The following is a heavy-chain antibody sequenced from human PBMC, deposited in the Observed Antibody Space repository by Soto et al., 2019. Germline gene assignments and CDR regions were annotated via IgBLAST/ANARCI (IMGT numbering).Heavy chain of an antibody. J-gene: IGHJ1*01. CDR3: ATLTGDYYDSSGLYYFHY. Sequence: SETLSLTCPFSGSSISSGGYYWSWIRQHPGKDLEWIGYIYYSGSTYYNPSLKSRVTISVDTSKNQFSLKLSSVTAADTAVYYCATLTGDYYDSSGLYYFHYWGPGTLVTVSS. V-gene: IGHV4-31*03. D-gene: IGHD3-22*01. CDR2: IYYSGST. CDR1: GSSISSGGYY.